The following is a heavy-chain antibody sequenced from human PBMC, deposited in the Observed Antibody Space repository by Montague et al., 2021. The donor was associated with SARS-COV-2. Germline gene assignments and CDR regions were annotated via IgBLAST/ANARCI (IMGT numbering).Heavy chain of an antibody. J-gene: IGHJ6*02. D-gene: IGHD1-14*01. Sequence: SETLSLTCSVSGGSLSSIFWSWIWQPPGKGLEFIGNRHNSGSTNTSPCPTIRGSISLDTSKNQFPLNLKSGTTADTAVYDCYRVAGLDVFSIYYYGLDVWGQGTPGTLSS. V-gene: IGHV4-59*01. CDR2: RHNSGST. CDR1: GGSLSSIF. CDR3: YRVAGLDVFSIYYYGLDV.